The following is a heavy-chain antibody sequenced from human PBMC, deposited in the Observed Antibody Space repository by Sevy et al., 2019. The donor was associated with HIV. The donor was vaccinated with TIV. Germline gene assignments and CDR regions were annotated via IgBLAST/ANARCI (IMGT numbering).Heavy chain of an antibody. D-gene: IGHD3-3*01. CDR2: IKQDGSEK. CDR3: ARWGGGYDFWSGYHNYFDY. J-gene: IGHJ4*02. Sequence: GGSLRLSCAASGFTFSSYWMSWVRQAPGKGLEWVANIKQDGSEKYYVYSVKGRFTISRDNAKNSLYLQMNSLRAEDTAVYYCARWGGGYDFWSGYHNYFDYWGQGTLVTVSS. V-gene: IGHV3-7*01. CDR1: GFTFSSYW.